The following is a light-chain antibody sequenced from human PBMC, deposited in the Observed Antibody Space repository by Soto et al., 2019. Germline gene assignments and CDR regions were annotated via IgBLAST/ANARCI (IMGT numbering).Light chain of an antibody. J-gene: IGLJ3*02. Sequence: QSVLNQPPSASGTPGQKVSISCSGSSSNIGNDYVYWYRQLPGTAPKLLIYRNNQRPSEVPDRFSASKSGTSASLAISGLRSEDEADYYCAAWDDSLSVVFGGGNKLTVL. V-gene: IGLV1-47*01. CDR1: SSNIGNDY. CDR2: RNN. CDR3: AAWDDSLSVV.